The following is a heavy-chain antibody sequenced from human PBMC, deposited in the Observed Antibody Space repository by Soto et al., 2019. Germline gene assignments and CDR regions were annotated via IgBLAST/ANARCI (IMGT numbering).Heavy chain of an antibody. J-gene: IGHJ4*02. CDR3: ARDGGGYYYDSSGYNPNDY. D-gene: IGHD3-22*01. CDR2: INPNSGGT. CDR1: GYTFTGCY. Sequence: GASVKVSCKASGYTFTGCYIHWVRQAPGQGLEWMGWINPNSGGTNYAQKFQGRVTMTRDTSISTAYMELSRLRSDDTAVYYCARDGGGYYYDSSGYNPNDYWGRGTLVTVSS. V-gene: IGHV1-2*02.